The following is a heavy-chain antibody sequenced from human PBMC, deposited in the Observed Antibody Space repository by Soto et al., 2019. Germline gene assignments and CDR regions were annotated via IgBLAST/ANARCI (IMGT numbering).Heavy chain of an antibody. V-gene: IGHV3-13*05. CDR1: GFTFRNYD. Sequence: EVQLVESGGGLVQPGGSLRLSCEASGFTFRNYDMHWVRQGTGRGLEWVSGISAAGDPDYADSVEGRFTISRENAQNSFLLQMNSLGAGDTAVYYCARTDRDFYGLDLWGQGTTVIVSS. J-gene: IGHJ6*02. CDR2: ISAAGDP. CDR3: ARTDRDFYGLDL.